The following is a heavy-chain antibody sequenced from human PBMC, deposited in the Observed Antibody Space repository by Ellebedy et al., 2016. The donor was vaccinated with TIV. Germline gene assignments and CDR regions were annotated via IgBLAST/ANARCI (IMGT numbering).Heavy chain of an antibody. D-gene: IGHD3-16*02. V-gene: IGHV3-48*04. CDR3: ARNGYEDVWGSYHHDY. CDR2: ISSSSSTI. J-gene: IGHJ4*02. CDR1: GITFSTYS. Sequence: GGSLRLSCAVSGITFSTYSMDWVRQAPGKGLEWISFISSSSSTIYYADSVKGRFTISRDNAKNSLYLQMNSLRAEDTAVYYCARNGYEDVWGSYHHDYWGQGALVTVSS.